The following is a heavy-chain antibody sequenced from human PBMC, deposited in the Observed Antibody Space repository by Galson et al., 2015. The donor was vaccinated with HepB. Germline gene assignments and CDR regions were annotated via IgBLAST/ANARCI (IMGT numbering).Heavy chain of an antibody. CDR1: GFTFSSYG. CDR2: IWYDGSNK. J-gene: IGHJ5*02. Sequence: SLRLSCAASGFTFSSYGMHWVRQAPGKGLEWVAVIWYDGSNKYYADSVKGRFTISRDNSKNTLYLRMNSLRAEDTAVYYCAKGAAYYDFWSGYYTAYEWFDPWGQGTLVTVSS. CDR3: AKGAAYYDFWSGYYTAYEWFDP. V-gene: IGHV3-33*06. D-gene: IGHD3-3*01.